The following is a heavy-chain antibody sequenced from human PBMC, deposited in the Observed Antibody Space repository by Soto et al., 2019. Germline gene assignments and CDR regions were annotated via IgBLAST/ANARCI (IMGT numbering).Heavy chain of an antibody. CDR1: GFTFSHYA. CDR2: MSYDGSNE. CDR3: AKDGSHNFDY. V-gene: IGHV3-30*18. D-gene: IGHD1-26*01. J-gene: IGHJ4*02. Sequence: QVQLEESGGGVVQPGRSLRLSCAASGFTFSHYAMHWVGQAPGKGLEWVALMSYDGSNEYYADSVKGRFTISRDNSKNTLYLQMNSLRAEDTAVYYCAKDGSHNFDYWGQGTLVTVSP.